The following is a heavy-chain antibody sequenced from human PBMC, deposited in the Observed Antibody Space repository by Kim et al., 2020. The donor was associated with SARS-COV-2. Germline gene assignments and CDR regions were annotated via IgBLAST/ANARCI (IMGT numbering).Heavy chain of an antibody. D-gene: IGHD6-19*01. V-gene: IGHV3-30*04. CDR2: ISYDGSNK. J-gene: IGHJ4*02. CDR1: GFTFSSYA. Sequence: GGSLRLSCAASGFTFSSYAMHWVRQAPGKGLEWVAVISYDGSNKYYADSVKGRFTISRDNSKNTLYLQMNSLRAEDTAMYYCVRDTSGWYLDYWGQGTLVTVSS. CDR3: VRDTSGWYLDY.